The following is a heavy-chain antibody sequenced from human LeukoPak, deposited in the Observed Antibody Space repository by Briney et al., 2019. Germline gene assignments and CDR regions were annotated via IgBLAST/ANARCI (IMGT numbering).Heavy chain of an antibody. V-gene: IGHV1-46*01. D-gene: IGHD6-6*01. CDR2: NNPSGGST. CDR3: ARALLSSSRRGPLDY. J-gene: IGHJ4*02. Sequence: ASVKVSCKASGYTFTSYYMHWVRQAPGQGLEWMGINNPSGGSTSYAQKFQGRVTMTRDMSTSTVYMELSSLRSEDTAVYYCARALLSSSRRGPLDYWGQGTLVTVSS. CDR1: GYTFTSYY.